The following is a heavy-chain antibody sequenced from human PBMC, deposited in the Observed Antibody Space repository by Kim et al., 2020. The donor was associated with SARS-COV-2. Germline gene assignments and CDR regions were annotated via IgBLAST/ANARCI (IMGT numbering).Heavy chain of an antibody. J-gene: IGHJ6*02. Sequence: VKGGITISRENAKNSLYLQMNSLRAEDTAVYYCARSGDYYGSGSYYGMDVWGQGTTVTVSS. V-gene: IGHV3-21*01. D-gene: IGHD3-10*01. CDR3: ARSGDYYGSGSYYGMDV.